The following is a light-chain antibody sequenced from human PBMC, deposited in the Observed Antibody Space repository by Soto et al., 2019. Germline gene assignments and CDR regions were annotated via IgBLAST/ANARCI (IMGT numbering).Light chain of an antibody. J-gene: IGLJ3*02. Sequence: QSVLTQPPSASGTPGQRVTISCSGSSSNIGSNPVNWYQQLPGTAPKLLIYSSDQRPSGVPDRFSGSKSGTSASLAISGLQSEDEADYYCAAWDDSQNGSWVFGGGTQLTVL. CDR2: SSD. CDR3: AAWDDSQNGSWV. CDR1: SSNIGSNP. V-gene: IGLV1-44*01.